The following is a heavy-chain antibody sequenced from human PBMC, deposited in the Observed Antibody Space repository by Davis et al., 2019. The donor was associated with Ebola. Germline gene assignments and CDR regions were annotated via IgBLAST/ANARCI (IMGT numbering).Heavy chain of an antibody. D-gene: IGHD6-13*01. Sequence: ASVKVSCKASGYTFTSYGISWVRQAPGQGLEWMGWISGYNGDTKYAQKFQDRVTMTTDTSTNTAYMELRSLRSDDRAVYYCARSATAGILYYFDYWGQGTLVTVSS. CDR3: ARSATAGILYYFDY. V-gene: IGHV1-18*04. CDR1: GYTFTSYG. J-gene: IGHJ4*02. CDR2: ISGYNGDT.